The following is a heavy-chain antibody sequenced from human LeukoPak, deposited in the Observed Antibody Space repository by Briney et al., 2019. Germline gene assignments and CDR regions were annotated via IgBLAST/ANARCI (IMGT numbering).Heavy chain of an antibody. V-gene: IGHV3-23*01. CDR3: ARVIRGINNNFDY. CDR1: GFTFSSYA. CDR2: ISGSGGRT. D-gene: IGHD3-10*01. Sequence: GGSLRLSCAASGFTFSSYAMSWVRQAPGKGLEWVSSISGSGGRTHYADSVKGRFTISRDNAKNSLYLQMNSLRAEDTALYYCARVIRGINNNFDYWGQGTLVTVSS. J-gene: IGHJ4*02.